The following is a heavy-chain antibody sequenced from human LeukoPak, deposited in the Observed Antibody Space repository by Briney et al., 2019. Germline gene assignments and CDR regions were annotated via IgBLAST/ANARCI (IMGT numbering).Heavy chain of an antibody. CDR3: ARHCSGWSFDY. CDR1: VGSISPYY. Sequence: PSETLSLTCKVSVGSISPYYWSWFRQPTGKGREWIGYIYNSGSATYNPSPKSRVTISVDTSKNQFSLKLTSVSTTDTAVYYCARHCSGWSFDYWGQGVLVTVSS. V-gene: IGHV4-59*01. D-gene: IGHD6-19*01. CDR2: IYNSGSA. J-gene: IGHJ4*02.